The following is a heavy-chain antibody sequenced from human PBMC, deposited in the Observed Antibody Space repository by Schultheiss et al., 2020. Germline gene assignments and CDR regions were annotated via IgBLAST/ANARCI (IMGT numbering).Heavy chain of an antibody. V-gene: IGHV3-21*04. D-gene: IGHD6-13*01. CDR1: GFTFSSYW. J-gene: IGHJ4*02. CDR2: IGSSSSYI. CDR3: AKGTYSSSWYSDY. Sequence: GGSLRLSCAASGFTFSSYWMHWVRQAPGKGLVWVSSIGSSSSYIYYADSVKGRFTISRDNAKNSLYLQMNSLRAEDTALYYCAKGTYSSSWYSDYWGQGTLVTVSS.